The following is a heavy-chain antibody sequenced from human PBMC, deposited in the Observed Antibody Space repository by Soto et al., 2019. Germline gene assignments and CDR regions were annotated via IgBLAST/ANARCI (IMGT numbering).Heavy chain of an antibody. CDR3: ARDIEYDSSGYYYSFRY. CDR2: IIPIFGTA. Sequence: SVKVSCKASGGTFSSYAISWVRQAPGQGLEWMGGIIPIFGTANYAQKFQGRVTITADESTSTAYMELSSLRSEDTAVCYCARDIEYDSSGYYYSFRYWGQGPLVTVSS. CDR1: GGTFSSYA. V-gene: IGHV1-69*13. D-gene: IGHD3-22*01. J-gene: IGHJ1*01.